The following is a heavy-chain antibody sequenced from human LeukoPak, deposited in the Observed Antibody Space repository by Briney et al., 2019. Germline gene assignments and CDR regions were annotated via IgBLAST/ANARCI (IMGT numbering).Heavy chain of an antibody. CDR2: FDPEDGET. J-gene: IGHJ4*02. V-gene: IGHV1-24*01. D-gene: IGHD6-19*01. Sequence: ASVKVSCKVSGYTLTELSMHWVRQAPGKGLEWMGGFDPEDGETIYAQKFQGRVTMTEDTSTDTAYMELSSLRSEDTAVYYCATQYSSGWYGHFDYWGQGTLVTASS. CDR1: GYTLTELS. CDR3: ATQYSSGWYGHFDY.